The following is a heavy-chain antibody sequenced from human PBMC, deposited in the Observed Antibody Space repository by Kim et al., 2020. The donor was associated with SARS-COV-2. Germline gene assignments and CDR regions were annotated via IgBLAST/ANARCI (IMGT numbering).Heavy chain of an antibody. CDR2: ISYDGSNK. Sequence: GGSLRLSCAASGFTFSSYAMHWVRQAPGKGLEWVAVISYDGSNKYYADSVKGRFTISRDNSKNTLYLQMNSLRAEDTAVYYCAREEPQARAFDIWGQGAIVTVSS. V-gene: IGHV3-30-3*01. CDR1: GFTFSSYA. CDR3: AREEPQARAFDI. J-gene: IGHJ3*02.